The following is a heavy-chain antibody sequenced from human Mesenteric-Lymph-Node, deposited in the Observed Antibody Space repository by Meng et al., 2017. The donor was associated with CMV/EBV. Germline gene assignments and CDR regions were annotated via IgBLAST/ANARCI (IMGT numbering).Heavy chain of an antibody. CDR2: INHSGST. V-gene: IGHV4-34*01. Sequence: SETLSLTCAVYGGSFSGYYWSWIRQPPGKGLEWIGEINHSGSTNYNPSLKSRVTISVDTSKNQFSLKLSSVTAADTAVYYCAREREGSSYGSGSDYDYWGQGTLVTVSS. D-gene: IGHD3-10*01. J-gene: IGHJ4*02. CDR3: AREREGSSYGSGSDYDY. CDR1: GGSFSGYY.